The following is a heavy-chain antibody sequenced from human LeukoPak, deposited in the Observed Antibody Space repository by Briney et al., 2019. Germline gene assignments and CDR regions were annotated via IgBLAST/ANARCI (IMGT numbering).Heavy chain of an antibody. CDR3: AKDLGRYSRNNAFDI. Sequence: PGGHLRLSCAASGFTFEDYAMHWFRQAPGKGLGWVSGISWNSGSIGYADSVKGRFTISRDNAKNSLYLQMNSLRAEDMALYYCAKDLGRYSRNNAFDIWGQGTMVTVSS. CDR2: ISWNSGSI. D-gene: IGHD6-13*01. V-gene: IGHV3-9*03. CDR1: GFTFEDYA. J-gene: IGHJ3*02.